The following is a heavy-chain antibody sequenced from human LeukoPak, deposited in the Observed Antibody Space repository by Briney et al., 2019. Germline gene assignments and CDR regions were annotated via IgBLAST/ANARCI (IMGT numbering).Heavy chain of an antibody. CDR2: ISSSGSTI. J-gene: IGHJ4*02. V-gene: IGHV3-11*01. CDR3: AGAASGYPTIDY. CDR1: GFTFSDYY. Sequence: PGGSLRLSCAVSGFTFSDYYMSWIRQAPGKGLEWVSYISSSGSTIYYTDSVKGRFAISRDNAKNSLYLQMNSLRAEDTAVYYCAGAASGYPTIDYWGREPWSPSPQ. D-gene: IGHD5-12*01.